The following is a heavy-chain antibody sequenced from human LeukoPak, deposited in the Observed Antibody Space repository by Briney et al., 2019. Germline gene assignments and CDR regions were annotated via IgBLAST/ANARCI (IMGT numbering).Heavy chain of an antibody. D-gene: IGHD3-22*01. CDR2: INPNSGGT. CDR1: GYTFTGYY. J-gene: IGHJ3*02. V-gene: IGHV1-2*02. Sequence: ASVKVSCKASGYTFTGYYMHWVRQAPGQGLEWMGWINPNSGGTNYAQKFQGRVTMTRDTSISTAYMELSRLRSDDMAVYYCARTYYYDSSGYYQRDAFDIWGQGTMVTVSS. CDR3: ARTYYYDSSGYYQRDAFDI.